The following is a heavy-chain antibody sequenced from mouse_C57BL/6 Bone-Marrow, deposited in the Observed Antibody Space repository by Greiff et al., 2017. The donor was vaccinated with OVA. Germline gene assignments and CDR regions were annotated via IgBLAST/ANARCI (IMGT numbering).Heavy chain of an antibody. V-gene: IGHV5-16*01. CDR3: ARGPGAYWYFDV. CDR2: INYDGSST. Sequence: EVKLMESEGGLVQPGSSMKLSCTASGFTFSDYYMAWVRQVPEKGLEWVANINYDGSSTYYLDSLKSRFIISRDNAKNILYLQMSSLTSEDTATYYCARGPGAYWYFDVGGTGTTVTVSS. J-gene: IGHJ1*03. CDR1: GFTFSDYY.